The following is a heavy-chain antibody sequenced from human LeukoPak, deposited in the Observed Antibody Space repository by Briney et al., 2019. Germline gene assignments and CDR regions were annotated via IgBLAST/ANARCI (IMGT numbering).Heavy chain of an antibody. Sequence: SVKVSCKASGGTFSSYAISWVRQAPGPGLEWMGGIIPIFGTANYAQKFQGRVTITADESTSTAYMELSSLRSEDTAVYYCARPRYCSGGSCYNWFDPWGQGTLVTVSS. V-gene: IGHV1-69*01. CDR3: ARPRYCSGGSCYNWFDP. D-gene: IGHD2-15*01. J-gene: IGHJ5*02. CDR2: IIPIFGTA. CDR1: GGTFSSYA.